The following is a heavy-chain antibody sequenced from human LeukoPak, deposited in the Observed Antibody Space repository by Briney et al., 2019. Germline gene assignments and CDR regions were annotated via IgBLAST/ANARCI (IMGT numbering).Heavy chain of an antibody. V-gene: IGHV1-69*13. J-gene: IGHJ6*02. CDR3: ARPYSSSSYYYGMDV. CDR2: IIPIFGTA. D-gene: IGHD6-6*01. Sequence: SVKVSCKVSGYTLTELSMHWVRQAPGQGIEWMGGIIPIFGTANYAQKFQGRVTITADESTSTAYMELSSLRSEDTAVYYCARPYSSSSYYYGMDVWGQGTTVTVSS. CDR1: GYTLTELS.